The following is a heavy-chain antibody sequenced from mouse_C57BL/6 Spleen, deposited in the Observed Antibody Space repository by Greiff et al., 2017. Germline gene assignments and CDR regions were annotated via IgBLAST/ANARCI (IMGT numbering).Heavy chain of an antibody. CDR1: GYTFTSYW. V-gene: IGHV1-64*01. CDR2: IHPNSGST. J-gene: IGHJ3*01. D-gene: IGHD2-4*01. Sequence: QVQLQQPGAELVKPGASVKLSCKASGYTFTSYWMHWVKQRPGQGLEWIGMIHPNSGSTNYNEKFKSKATLTVDKSSSTAYMQLSSLTSEDSAVYYCALGDYDERVFAYWGQGTLVTVSA. CDR3: ALGDYDERVFAY.